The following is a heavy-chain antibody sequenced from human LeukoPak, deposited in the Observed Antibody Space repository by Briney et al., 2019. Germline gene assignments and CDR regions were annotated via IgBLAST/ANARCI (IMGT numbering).Heavy chain of an antibody. CDR3: ARIDILTGQLDP. CDR2: ISKDESNK. J-gene: IGHJ5*02. D-gene: IGHD3-9*01. CDR1: RFTFSSYG. Sequence: GGSLRLSCAASRFTFSSYGMHWVRQAPGKGLEWVAVISKDESNKYYADSVKGRFTISRDNSKNTLYLQMNSLRAEDTAVYYCARIDILTGQLDPWGQGTLVTVSS. V-gene: IGHV3-33*08.